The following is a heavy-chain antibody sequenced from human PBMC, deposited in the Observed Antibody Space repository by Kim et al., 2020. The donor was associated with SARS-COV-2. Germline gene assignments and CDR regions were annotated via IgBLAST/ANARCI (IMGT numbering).Heavy chain of an antibody. Sequence: GGSLRLSCAASGFTFSSYWMHWVRQAPGKGLVWVSRINSDGSSTSYADSVKGRFTISRDNAKNTLYLQMNSLRAEDTAVYYCARDWRDYGDYQTSHSYYYYGMDVWGQGTTVTVSS. CDR3: ARDWRDYGDYQTSHSYYYYGMDV. V-gene: IGHV3-74*01. D-gene: IGHD4-17*01. CDR1: GFTFSSYW. J-gene: IGHJ6*02. CDR2: INSDGSST.